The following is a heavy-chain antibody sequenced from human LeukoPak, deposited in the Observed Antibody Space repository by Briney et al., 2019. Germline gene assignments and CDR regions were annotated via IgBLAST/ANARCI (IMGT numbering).Heavy chain of an antibody. CDR1: GGSISSYY. J-gene: IGHJ6*02. CDR2: IYYSGGT. CDR3: ARVGYSYGSYYYYGMDV. Sequence: SETLSLTCTVSGGSISSYYCSWIRQPPGKGLEWIGYIYYSGGTNYNPSLKSRVTISVDTSKNQFSLKLSSVTAADTAVYYCARVGYSYGSYYYYGMDVWGQGTTVTVSS. D-gene: IGHD5-18*01. V-gene: IGHV4-59*08.